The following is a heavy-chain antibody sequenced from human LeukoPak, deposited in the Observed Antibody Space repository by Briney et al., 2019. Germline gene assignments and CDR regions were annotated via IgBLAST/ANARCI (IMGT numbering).Heavy chain of an antibody. CDR3: ARADRSGYSYFDY. CDR2: IYYSGST. J-gene: IGHJ4*02. V-gene: IGHV4-31*03. CDR1: GGSMSSGGYY. Sequence: SETLSLTCTVAGGSMSSGGYYWSWIRQHPGMGLEWIGYIYYSGSTYYKPSLKSRVTISVDTSNNQFSLKLSSVTAADTAVYYCARADRSGYSYFDYWGQGTLVTVSS. D-gene: IGHD3-22*01.